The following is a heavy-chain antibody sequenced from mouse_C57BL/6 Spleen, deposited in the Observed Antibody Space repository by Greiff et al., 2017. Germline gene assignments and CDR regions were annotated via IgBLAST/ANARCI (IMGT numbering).Heavy chain of an antibody. J-gene: IGHJ4*01. V-gene: IGHV5-17*01. Sequence: EVHLVESGGGLVKPGGSLKLSCAASGFTFSDYGMHWVRQAPEKGLEWVAYISSGSSTIYYADTVKGRFTISRDNAKNTLFLQMTSLRSEDTAMYYCARRYYSNYEAMDYWGQGTSVTVSS. D-gene: IGHD2-5*01. CDR2: ISSGSSTI. CDR1: GFTFSDYG. CDR3: ARRYYSNYEAMDY.